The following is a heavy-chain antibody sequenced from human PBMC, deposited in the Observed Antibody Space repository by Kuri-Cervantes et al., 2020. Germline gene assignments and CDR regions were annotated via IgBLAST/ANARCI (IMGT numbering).Heavy chain of an antibody. CDR3: ARGIADVY. CDR1: GFTFSSYG. CDR2: IWYDGSNK. D-gene: IGHD2/OR15-2a*01. Sequence: GGSLRLSCAASGFTFSSYGMHWVRQAPGKGLEWVAVIWYDGSNKYYADSVKGRFTISRDNARNSLYLQMTSLRDEDTAVYYCARGIADVYWGQGTLVTVSS. V-gene: IGHV3-33*01. J-gene: IGHJ4*02.